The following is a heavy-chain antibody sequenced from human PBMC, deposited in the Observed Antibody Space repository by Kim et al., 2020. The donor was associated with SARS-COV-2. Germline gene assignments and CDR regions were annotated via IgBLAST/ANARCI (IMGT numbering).Heavy chain of an antibody. V-gene: IGHV4-30-2*04. CDR3: ASASSGSYPQFDY. J-gene: IGHJ4*02. Sequence: YHPALKSRVPISVDSSKKQFSRRLSSVTAADTAVYYCASASSGSYPQFDYWGQGTLVTVSS. D-gene: IGHD6-19*01.